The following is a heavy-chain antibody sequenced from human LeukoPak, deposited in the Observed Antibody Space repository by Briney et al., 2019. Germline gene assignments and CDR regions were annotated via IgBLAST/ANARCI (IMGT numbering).Heavy chain of an antibody. D-gene: IGHD2-2*02. Sequence: PGGSLRLSCAASGFTFSSYAMSWVRQAPGKGLEWVSAISGSGGSTYYADSVKGRFTISRDNSKNTLYLQMNSLRAEDTAVYYCARDYCSSTSCYIEYYFDYWGQGTLVTVSS. CDR3: ARDYCSSTSCYIEYYFDY. J-gene: IGHJ4*02. CDR1: GFTFSSYA. CDR2: ISGSGGST. V-gene: IGHV3-23*01.